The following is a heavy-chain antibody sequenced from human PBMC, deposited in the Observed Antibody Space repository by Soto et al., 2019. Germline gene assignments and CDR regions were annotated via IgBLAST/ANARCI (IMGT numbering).Heavy chain of an antibody. D-gene: IGHD3-9*01. CDR2: ISAYNGNT. V-gene: IGHV1-18*01. Sequence: ASVKVSCKASGYTFTSYGISWVRQAPGQGLEWMGWISAYNGNTNYAQKLQGRVTMTTDTSTSTAYMELRSLRSDDTAMYYCARENDYDILTGGLDPWGQGTLVTVSS. J-gene: IGHJ5*02. CDR3: ARENDYDILTGGLDP. CDR1: GYTFTSYG.